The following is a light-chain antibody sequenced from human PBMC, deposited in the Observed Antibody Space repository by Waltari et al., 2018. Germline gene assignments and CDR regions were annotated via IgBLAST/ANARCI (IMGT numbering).Light chain of an antibody. CDR3: QQYGISPQT. Sequence: EIVLTQSPGTLSLSPGEGATLSCRASQSVISSYLAWYQQKPGQAPRLLIYDASSRATSIPDRFSGSGSGTDFTLTISRLEPEDFAVYYCQQYGISPQTFGQGTKVEIK. V-gene: IGKV3-20*01. CDR2: DAS. J-gene: IGKJ1*01. CDR1: QSVISSY.